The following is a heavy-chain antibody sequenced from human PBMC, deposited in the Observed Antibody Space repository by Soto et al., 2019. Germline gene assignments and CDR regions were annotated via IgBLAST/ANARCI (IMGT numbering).Heavy chain of an antibody. CDR1: GFSFSSYA. J-gene: IGHJ4*02. Sequence: EVQLLESGGGLVQPGGSLRLSCVASGFSFSSYAMTWVRQAPGEGLEWVSALTPGGETTYYVDSVNGRFTISSDNAKDTLYLKMNSLEAADTAGYYCAKVFPNSGNYQDLDYWGRGTLVTVSS. D-gene: IGHD1-26*01. CDR2: LTPGGETT. V-gene: IGHV3-23*01. CDR3: AKVFPNSGNYQDLDY.